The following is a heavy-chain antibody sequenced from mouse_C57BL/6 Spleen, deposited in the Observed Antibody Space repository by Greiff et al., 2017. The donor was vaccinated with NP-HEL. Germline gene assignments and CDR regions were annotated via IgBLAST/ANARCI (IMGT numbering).Heavy chain of an antibody. CDR3: AKMGDYDDYAMDY. J-gene: IGHJ4*01. D-gene: IGHD2-4*01. V-gene: IGHV2-5*01. Sequence: QVQLQQSGPGLVQPSQSLSITCTVSGFSLTSYGVHWVRQSPGKGLEWLGVIWRGGSTDYNAAFMSRLSITKDNSKSQVFFKMNSLQADDTAIYYCAKMGDYDDYAMDYWGQGTSVTVSS. CDR2: IWRGGST. CDR1: GFSLTSYG.